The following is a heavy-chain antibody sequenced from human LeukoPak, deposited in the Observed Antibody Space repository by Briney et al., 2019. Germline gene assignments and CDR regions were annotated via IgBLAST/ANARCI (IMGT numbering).Heavy chain of an antibody. CDR2: ISGNGDIT. V-gene: IGHV3-23*01. CDR3: AKVTGGDMITYGGHDY. CDR1: GFTFSNYA. J-gene: IGHJ4*02. D-gene: IGHD3-16*01. Sequence: GGSMTLSCAASGFTFSNYAMSWVRQAPGKGLEWVSAISGNGDITYYTDSVKGLFTISRDNSKNTLYLQMNSRRAEDTAIYYCAKVTGGDMITYGGHDYWGQGTLVTVSS.